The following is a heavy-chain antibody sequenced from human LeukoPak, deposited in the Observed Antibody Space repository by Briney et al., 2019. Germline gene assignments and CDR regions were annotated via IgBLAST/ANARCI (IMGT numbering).Heavy chain of an antibody. J-gene: IGHJ4*02. CDR1: GFTFSRYW. D-gene: IGHD3-22*01. V-gene: IGHV3-7*03. Sequence: PGGSLRLSCVASGFTFSRYWMSWVRQVPRKGLEWVANIKQGGGEIYYVDSVEGRFTISRDNAKNSLYLQMNSLRAEDTAVYYCARDKGDYDTSGSLFVFGGQGTLVTVSS. CDR2: IKQGGGEI. CDR3: ARDKGDYDTSGSLFVF.